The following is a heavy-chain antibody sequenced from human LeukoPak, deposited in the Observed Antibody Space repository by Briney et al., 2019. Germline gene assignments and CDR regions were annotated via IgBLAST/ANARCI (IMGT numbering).Heavy chain of an antibody. J-gene: IGHJ4*02. Sequence: PGRSLRLSCAASGFTFSSYSMNWVRQAPGKGLEWVSSISSSSSYIYYADSVKGRFTISRDNAKNSLYLQMNSLRAEDTAVYYCARVELSANDYWGQGTLVTVSS. D-gene: IGHD6-25*01. CDR1: GFTFSSYS. V-gene: IGHV3-21*01. CDR2: ISSSSSYI. CDR3: ARVELSANDY.